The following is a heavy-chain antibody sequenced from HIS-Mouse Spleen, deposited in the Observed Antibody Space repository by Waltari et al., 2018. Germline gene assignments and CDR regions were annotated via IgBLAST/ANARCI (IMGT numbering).Heavy chain of an antibody. CDR3: AREIPYSSSWYDWYFDL. D-gene: IGHD6-13*01. Sequence: QLQLQESGPGLVKPSETLSLTCTVSGGSMSSSSYYWGRIRQPPGKGLEWIGSIYYSGTTYYNPSLKSRVTKSVDTSKNQSSLKLSSVTAADTAVYYCAREIPYSSSWYDWYFDLWGRGTLVTVSS. J-gene: IGHJ2*01. CDR2: IYYSGTT. CDR1: GGSMSSSSYY. V-gene: IGHV4-39*07.